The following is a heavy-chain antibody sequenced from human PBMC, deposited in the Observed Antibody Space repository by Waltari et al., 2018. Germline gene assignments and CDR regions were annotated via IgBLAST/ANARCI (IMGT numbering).Heavy chain of an antibody. V-gene: IGHV3-33*01. Sequence: QVQLVESGGGVVQPGRSLRLSCAASGFTFSSYGMHWVRQAPGKGLEWVAVIWYDGSNKYYADSVKGRFTISRDNSKNTLYLQMNSLRAEDTAVYYCARGYYDFWSGYTYYFDYLGQGTLVTVSS. CDR3: ARGYYDFWSGYTYYFDY. J-gene: IGHJ4*02. D-gene: IGHD3-3*01. CDR2: IWYDGSNK. CDR1: GFTFSSYG.